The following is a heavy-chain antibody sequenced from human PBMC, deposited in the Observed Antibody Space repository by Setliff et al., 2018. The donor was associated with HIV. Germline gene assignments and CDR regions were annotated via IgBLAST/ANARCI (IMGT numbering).Heavy chain of an antibody. Sequence: PSETLSLTCAVPGDSISGGGYSWSWIRQPPGKGLEWIVYIYPSGSTYYNPSLKSRVTISVDRSKNQLSLNLKSVSAADTAVYYCARASREYTGYDYWYLDYWGHGTQVTVSS. V-gene: IGHV4-30-2*01. CDR3: ARASREYTGYDYWYLDY. D-gene: IGHD5-12*01. J-gene: IGHJ4*01. CDR1: GDSISGGGYS. CDR2: IYPSGST.